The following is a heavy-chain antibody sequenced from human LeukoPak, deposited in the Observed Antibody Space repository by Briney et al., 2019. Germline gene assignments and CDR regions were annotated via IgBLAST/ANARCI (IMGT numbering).Heavy chain of an antibody. V-gene: IGHV4-4*07. Sequence: SETLSLTCTVSGGSISNYYWSWIRQPAGKGLEWIGRIYASGSTNYNPSLKSRVTMSVDTSKNQFSLKLSSVTAADTAVYYCARDPPHYYGSGSYRYYYYGMDVWGQGTTVTVSS. D-gene: IGHD3-10*01. J-gene: IGHJ6*02. CDR3: ARDPPHYYGSGSYRYYYYGMDV. CDR1: GGSISNYY. CDR2: IYASGST.